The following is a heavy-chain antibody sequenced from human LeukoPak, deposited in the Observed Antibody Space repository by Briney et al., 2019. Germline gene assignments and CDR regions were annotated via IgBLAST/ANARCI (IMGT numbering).Heavy chain of an antibody. CDR3: VRDPLGGHFDY. J-gene: IGHJ4*02. Sequence: GGSLRLSCAASGFTFSSYSMNWVRQAPGKGLEWVSYISSSTSNIFYADSVKGRFTISRDNAKNALYLQMTSLRAEDTAIYYCVRDPLGGHFDYWGQGTLVTVSS. CDR1: GFTFSSYS. CDR2: ISSSTSNI. V-gene: IGHV3-21*01.